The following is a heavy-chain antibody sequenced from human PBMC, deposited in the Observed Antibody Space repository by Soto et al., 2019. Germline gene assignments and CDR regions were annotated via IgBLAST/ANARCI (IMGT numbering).Heavy chain of an antibody. D-gene: IGHD2-2*01. CDR1: GFTFSSYA. V-gene: IGHV3-23*01. CDR2: ISGSGGST. CDR3: AKDSNGVPADPLPHYYYYGMDV. J-gene: IGHJ6*02. Sequence: GGSLRLSCAASGFTFSSYAMSWVRQAPGKGLEWVSAISGSGGSTYYADSVKGRFTISRDNSKNTLYLQMNSLRADDTAEYYCAKDSNGVPADPLPHYYYYGMDVWGQGTTVTVSS.